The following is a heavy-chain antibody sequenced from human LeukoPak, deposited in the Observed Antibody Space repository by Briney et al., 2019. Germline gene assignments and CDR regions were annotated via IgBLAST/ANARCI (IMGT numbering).Heavy chain of an antibody. CDR2: IYYSGST. D-gene: IGHD6-19*01. J-gene: IGHJ4*02. CDR3: ARHWEAVASFDY. V-gene: IGHV4-59*08. CDR1: GGSISNYY. Sequence: SETLSLTCTVSGGSISNYYWSWIRQPPGKGLEWIGYIYYSGSTNYNPSLKSRVTISVDTSKNQFSLKLSSVTAADTAVYYCARHWEAVASFDYWGQGTLVTVSS.